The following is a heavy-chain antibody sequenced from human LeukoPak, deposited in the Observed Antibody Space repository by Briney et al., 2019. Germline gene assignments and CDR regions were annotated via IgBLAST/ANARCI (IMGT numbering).Heavy chain of an antibody. CDR2: ISGSGGST. D-gene: IGHD6-13*01. J-gene: IGHJ4*02. Sequence: GGSLRLSCEASGFPFSSYAMTWVRQAPGKGLEWVSAISGSGGSTYYADSVKGRFTISRDNSKNTLYLQMNSLRAEDTAVYYCARARGGYSSSLDYWGQGTLVTVSS. CDR1: GFPFSSYA. V-gene: IGHV3-23*01. CDR3: ARARGGYSSSLDY.